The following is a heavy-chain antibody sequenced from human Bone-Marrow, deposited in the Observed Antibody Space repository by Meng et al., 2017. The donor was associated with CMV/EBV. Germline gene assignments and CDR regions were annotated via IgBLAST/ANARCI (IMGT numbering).Heavy chain of an antibody. V-gene: IGHV1-69*10. CDR1: GDTFTSYA. CDR2: VIPILGIK. Sequence: SCKASGDTFTSYAINWVRQAPGQGLEWVGGVIPILGIKNYAQNFQGRVTITADKSTSTAYLELRNLRSEDTAMYYCARGSESAACSFWGQGTLVTVSS. CDR3: ARGSESAACSF. J-gene: IGHJ4*02. D-gene: IGHD6-13*01.